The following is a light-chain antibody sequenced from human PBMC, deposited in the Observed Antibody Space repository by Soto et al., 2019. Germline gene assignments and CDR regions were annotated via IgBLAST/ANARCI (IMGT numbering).Light chain of an antibody. V-gene: IGKV3-11*01. CDR2: GAS. CDR1: QSVSSY. CDR3: QQRSTWPPYT. Sequence: EIVLTQSPATLSLSPGERATLSCRASQSVSSYLSWYQQKPGKARRLLIYGASNRATGIPATFSGSGSGTEFTLNISILEPDDFVVYYCQQRSTWPPYTFGQGTKLEIK. J-gene: IGKJ2*01.